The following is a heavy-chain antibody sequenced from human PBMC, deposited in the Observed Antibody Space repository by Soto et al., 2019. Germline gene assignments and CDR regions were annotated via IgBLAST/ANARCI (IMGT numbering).Heavy chain of an antibody. CDR3: ARESVSSYSYYYYGMDV. Sequence: SETLSLTCTVSGGSISSGGYYWSWIRQHPGKGLEWIGYIYYSGSTYYNPSLKSRVTISVDTSKNQFSLKLSSVTAADTAVYYCARESVSSYSYYYYGMDVWGQRTTVTVSS. V-gene: IGHV4-31*03. D-gene: IGHD3-10*01. J-gene: IGHJ6*02. CDR1: GGSISSGGYY. CDR2: IYYSGST.